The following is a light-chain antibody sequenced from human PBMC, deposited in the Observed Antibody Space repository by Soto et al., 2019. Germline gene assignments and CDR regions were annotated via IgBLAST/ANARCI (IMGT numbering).Light chain of an antibody. J-gene: IGLJ1*01. CDR2: EVS. CDR3: SSYTSSNTYV. Sequence: QYALTQPASVSGSPGQSTTISCTGTSNNVGGYNYVSWYQQHSGKAPKLMIYEVSNRPSGVSNRFSGSKSGNTASLTISGLQAEDEADYYCSSYTSSNTYVFGTGTKLTVL. CDR1: SNNVGGYNY. V-gene: IGLV2-14*01.